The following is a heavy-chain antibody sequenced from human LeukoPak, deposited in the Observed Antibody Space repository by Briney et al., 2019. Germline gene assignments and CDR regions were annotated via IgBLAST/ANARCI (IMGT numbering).Heavy chain of an antibody. CDR3: ASTRGYDAFDI. D-gene: IGHD3-22*01. CDR1: GSPISSGGYS. V-gene: IGHV4-30-2*01. Sequence: SQTLSLTCAVSGSPISSGGYSWSWIRQPPGKGLEWIGYIYHSGSTNYNPSLKSRVTISVDRSKNQFSLKLSSVTAADTAVYYCASTRGYDAFDIWGQGTMVTVSS. CDR2: IYHSGST. J-gene: IGHJ3*02.